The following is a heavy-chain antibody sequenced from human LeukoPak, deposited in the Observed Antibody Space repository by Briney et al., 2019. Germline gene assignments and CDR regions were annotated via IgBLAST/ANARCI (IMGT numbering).Heavy chain of an antibody. J-gene: IGHJ6*03. CDR1: GYSFTSYW. D-gene: IGHD2-2*01. Sequence: GESLKISCKGSGYSFTSYWIGWVRQMPGKGLEWMGIIYPGDSDTRYSPSFQGQVTISADKSISTAYLQWSSLKASDTAMYYCARHPRYCSSTSCPNYYYYYMDVWGKGTTVTVSS. V-gene: IGHV5-51*01. CDR2: IYPGDSDT. CDR3: ARHPRYCSSTSCPNYYYYYMDV.